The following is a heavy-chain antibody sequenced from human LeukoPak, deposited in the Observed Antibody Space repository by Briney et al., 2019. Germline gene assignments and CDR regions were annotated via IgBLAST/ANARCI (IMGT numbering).Heavy chain of an antibody. V-gene: IGHV3-66*01. CDR3: AKGHNWFDP. J-gene: IGHJ5*02. CDR1: GFTVSSNY. Sequence: GGSLRLSCAASGFTVSSNYMTWVRQAPGNGLEWLSIIYTGGTTYYADSVKGRFTISRDNSKNTLYLQMNSLRAEDTAVYYCAKGHNWFDPWGQGTLVTVSS. CDR2: IYTGGTT.